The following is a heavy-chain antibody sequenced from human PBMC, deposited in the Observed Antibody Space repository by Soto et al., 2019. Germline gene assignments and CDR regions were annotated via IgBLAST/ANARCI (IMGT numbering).Heavy chain of an antibody. Sequence: EVQLVESGGGLVKPGGSLRLSCAASGFTFSNAWMNWVRQAPGKGLEWVGRIKSRTDGGTTDYAAPVKGRVTFSRDDSQNTVYLQMNSLKTEDTAVYYCTSTSTLGSGSWPWGQGTLVTVSS. D-gene: IGHD3-10*01. CDR3: TSTSTLGSGSWP. J-gene: IGHJ4*02. CDR1: GFTFSNAW. CDR2: IKSRTDGGTT. V-gene: IGHV3-15*07.